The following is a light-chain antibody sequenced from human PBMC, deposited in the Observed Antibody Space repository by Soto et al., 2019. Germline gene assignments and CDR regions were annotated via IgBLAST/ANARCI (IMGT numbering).Light chain of an antibody. J-gene: IGKJ2*01. Sequence: EIVLTQSPATLSLSPGERATLSCRASQSVSSYLAWYQQKPGQAPRLLIYDASNRATGIPARFSGSGSGTDLTLTISSLEPEDFAVYYCQQRSNSYTFGQGTKLEIK. V-gene: IGKV3-11*01. CDR3: QQRSNSYT. CDR2: DAS. CDR1: QSVSSY.